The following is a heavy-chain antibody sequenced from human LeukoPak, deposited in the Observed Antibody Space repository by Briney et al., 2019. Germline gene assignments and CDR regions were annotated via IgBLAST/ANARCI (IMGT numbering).Heavy chain of an antibody. Sequence: RTGGSLRLSCAASGFSFDDYGLTWVRQAPGKGLEWVSGINWNGDSTDYADSVKGRFTISRDNAKNSLYLQVNSLRAEDTALYYCARDLRVVITGSFDSWGQGTLVTVSS. D-gene: IGHD3-22*01. CDR1: GFSFDDYG. J-gene: IGHJ4*02. V-gene: IGHV3-20*04. CDR2: INWNGDST. CDR3: ARDLRVVITGSFDS.